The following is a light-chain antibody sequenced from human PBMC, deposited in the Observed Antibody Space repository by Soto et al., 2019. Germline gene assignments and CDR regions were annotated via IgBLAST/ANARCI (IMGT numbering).Light chain of an antibody. CDR1: SGHITYA. J-gene: IGLJ2*01. CDR2: VNSDGSH. V-gene: IGLV4-69*01. Sequence: QAVVTQSPSASASLGASVKLTCTLTSGHITYAIAWHQQQPEKGPRFLMKVNSDGSHTKGDGVPDRFSGSASGAERYLTISNLQSDDEADYFCQTWATGIDVLFGGGTKLTVL. CDR3: QTWATGIDVL.